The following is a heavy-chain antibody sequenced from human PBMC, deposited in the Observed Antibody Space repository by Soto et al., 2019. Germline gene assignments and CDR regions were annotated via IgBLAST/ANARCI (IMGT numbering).Heavy chain of an antibody. Sequence: GESLKISCKGSGYSFTSYWISWVRQMPGKGLEWMGRIDPSDSYTNYSPSFQGHVTISADKSISTAYLQWSSLKASDTAMYHCARLERGFWSGYYKFDYWGQGTLVTVSS. V-gene: IGHV5-10-1*01. CDR1: GYSFTSYW. CDR2: IDPSDSYT. J-gene: IGHJ4*02. D-gene: IGHD3-3*01. CDR3: ARLERGFWSGYYKFDY.